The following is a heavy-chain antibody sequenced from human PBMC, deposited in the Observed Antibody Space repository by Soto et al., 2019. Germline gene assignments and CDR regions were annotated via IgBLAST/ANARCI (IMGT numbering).Heavy chain of an antibody. Sequence: EVQLVQSGAEVKKPGESLKISCKGSGYIFTNYWIGWVRQMPGKGLEWMGIIYPGDSDTRYSPSFQGQVTISADWSISTAYLQWSSLKASDTAMYYCPRHPYGDYDAMYVWGQGTTVTVSS. J-gene: IGHJ6*02. CDR1: GYIFTNYW. D-gene: IGHD4-17*01. CDR2: IYPGDSDT. V-gene: IGHV5-51*01. CDR3: PRHPYGDYDAMYV.